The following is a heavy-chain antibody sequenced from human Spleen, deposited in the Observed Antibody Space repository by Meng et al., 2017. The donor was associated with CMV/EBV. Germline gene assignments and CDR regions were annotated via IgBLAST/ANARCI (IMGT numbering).Heavy chain of an antibody. CDR2: ISSSSSYI. J-gene: IGHJ4*02. D-gene: IGHD3-22*01. Sequence: GGSLRLSCAASGFIFSSYNMNWVRQGQGEGLEWVSSISSSSSYIYYADSVKGRFTISRDNAKNSLYLQMESLGAEDTAVYYCARDLQDSSGYHGLDYWGQGTVVTVSS. CDR1: GFIFSSYN. CDR3: ARDLQDSSGYHGLDY. V-gene: IGHV3-21*03.